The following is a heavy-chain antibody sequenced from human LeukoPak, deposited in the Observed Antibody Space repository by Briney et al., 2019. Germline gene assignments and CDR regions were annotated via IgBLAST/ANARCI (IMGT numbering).Heavy chain of an antibody. CDR2: IYSGGST. Sequence: GGSLRLSCAASGFTVSSNYMSWVRQAPGKGLEWVSVIYSGGSTYYADSVKGRFTISRDSSKNTLYLQMNSLRAEDTAVYYCAKYGPTVTTNAFDIWGQGTMVTVSS. J-gene: IGHJ3*02. D-gene: IGHD4-17*01. CDR1: GFTVSSNY. CDR3: AKYGPTVTTNAFDI. V-gene: IGHV3-53*01.